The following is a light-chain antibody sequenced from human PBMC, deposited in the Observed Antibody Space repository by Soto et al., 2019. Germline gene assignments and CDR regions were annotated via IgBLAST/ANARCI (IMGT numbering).Light chain of an antibody. CDR1: SSNIGDNY. Sequence: QSVLTQPPSVSAAPGQKVTISCSGSSSNIGDNYVSWYQHLPGTAPKLLISDNNKRPSGIPDRFSGSKSGTSATLGIAGLQTGDEADYYCATWDSSLTAGVFGGGTKVTVL. V-gene: IGLV1-51*01. J-gene: IGLJ2*01. CDR3: ATWDSSLTAGV. CDR2: DNN.